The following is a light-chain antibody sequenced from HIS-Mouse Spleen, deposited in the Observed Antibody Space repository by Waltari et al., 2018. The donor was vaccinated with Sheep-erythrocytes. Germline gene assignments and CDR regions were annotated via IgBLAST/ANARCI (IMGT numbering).Light chain of an antibody. CDR3: QQRSNWYT. J-gene: IGKJ2*01. Sequence: EIVLTQSPATLSLSPGERATLSCRASQSVSSYLAWYQQKPGQAPRLLFYDASNRATGIPARFSGSGSVTDFTLTISSLEPEDFAVYYCQQRSNWYTFGQGTKLEIK. CDR2: DAS. V-gene: IGKV3-11*01. CDR1: QSVSSY.